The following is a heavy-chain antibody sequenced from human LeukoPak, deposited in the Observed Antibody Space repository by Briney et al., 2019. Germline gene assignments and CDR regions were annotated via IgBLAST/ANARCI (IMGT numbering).Heavy chain of an antibody. J-gene: IGHJ6*03. CDR2: FYQSGST. CDR1: GYSISSGYY. CDR3: ARQLLWFGAPDYMDV. Sequence: SETLSLTCTVSGYSISSGYYWGWIRQSPETGLEWIGSFYQSGSTYYNPSLKGRVTISVDTSKDQFSLKLSSVTAADTAVYYCARQLLWFGAPDYMDVWGKGTTVTVSS. V-gene: IGHV4-38-2*02. D-gene: IGHD3-10*01.